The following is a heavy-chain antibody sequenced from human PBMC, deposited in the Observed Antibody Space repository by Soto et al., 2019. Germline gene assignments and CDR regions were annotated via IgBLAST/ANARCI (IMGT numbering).Heavy chain of an antibody. CDR1: GGSFSGYY. J-gene: IGHJ6*02. Sequence: QVQLQQWGAGLLKPSETLSLTCAVYGGSFSGYYWSWIRQPPGKGLEWIGEINHGGSTNYNPSLKSRVTISVDTSKNQFSLKLSSVTAADTAVYYCASLYGMDVWGQGTTVTVSS. V-gene: IGHV4-34*01. CDR3: ASLYGMDV. CDR2: INHGGST.